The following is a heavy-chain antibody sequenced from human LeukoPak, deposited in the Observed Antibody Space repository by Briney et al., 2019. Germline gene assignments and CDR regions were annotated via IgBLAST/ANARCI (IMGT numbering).Heavy chain of an antibody. Sequence: GGSLRLSSFAYAFTFISFRMHQVRHAPAKDLDSVAVMSDDGRTKYHAGSVKGRFTISSDTSKNTLYLHMNRLRVEATAVYYCANGGPYDHVPQDALDV. CDR3: ANGGPYDHVPQDALDV. J-gene: IGHJ3*01. D-gene: IGHD3-16*01. V-gene: IGHV3-30*18. CDR2: MSDDGRTK. CDR1: AFTFISFR.